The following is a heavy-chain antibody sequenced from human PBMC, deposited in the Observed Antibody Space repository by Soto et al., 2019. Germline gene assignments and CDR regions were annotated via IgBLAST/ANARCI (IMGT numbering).Heavy chain of an antibody. Sequence: ASVKVSCKASGYTFTNYGINWVRQAPGQGLEWMGWISSYNGDANYTQDFQGRVTMTADTSTSIVYMEMSSLKSEDTAVYYCARDHNFGFILYAMDVWGQGTTVTVSS. CDR1: GYTFTNYG. D-gene: IGHD2-15*01. V-gene: IGHV1-18*01. CDR3: ARDHNFGFILYAMDV. CDR2: ISSYNGDA. J-gene: IGHJ6*02.